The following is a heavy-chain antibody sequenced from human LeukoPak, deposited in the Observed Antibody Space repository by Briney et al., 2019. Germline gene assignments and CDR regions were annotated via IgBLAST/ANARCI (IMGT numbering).Heavy chain of an antibody. J-gene: IGHJ4*02. CDR2: IYQSETT. CDR3: ATGENGHGYGKY. CDR1: GDSISSSNW. Sequence: PSGTLSLTCAVSGDSISSSNWWSWVGQPPGMGLEWIGQIYQSETTTYDPSLKSRVTISAGKSRNQFSLKLISVTAADTAVYFCATGENGHGYGKYWGQGILVTVSS. D-gene: IGHD3-22*01. V-gene: IGHV4-4*02.